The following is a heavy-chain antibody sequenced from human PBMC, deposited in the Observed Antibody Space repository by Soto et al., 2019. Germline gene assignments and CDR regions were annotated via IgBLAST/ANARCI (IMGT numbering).Heavy chain of an antibody. D-gene: IGHD4-4*01. CDR2: ISYDGSNK. CDR1: GFTFSSYA. Sequence: QVQLVESGGGVVQPGRSLRLSCAASGFTFSSYAMHWVRQAPGKGLEWVAVISYDGSNKYYADSVKGRFTISRDNSKNTLYLQMNSLRAEDTAVYYCARGKGRGFTVTFYWYFDLWGRGTLVTVSS. V-gene: IGHV3-30-3*01. CDR3: ARGKGRGFTVTFYWYFDL. J-gene: IGHJ2*01.